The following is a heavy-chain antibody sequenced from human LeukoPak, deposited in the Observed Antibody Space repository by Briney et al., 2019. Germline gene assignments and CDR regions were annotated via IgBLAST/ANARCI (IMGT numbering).Heavy chain of an antibody. CDR1: GFTFSGSA. CDR3: ACVGGNSPDDAFDI. CDR2: IRSKANSYAT. Sequence: GGSLRLSCAASGFTFSGSAMHWVRQAPGKGLEWVGRIRSKANSYATAYAASVKGRFTISRDDSKNTAYLQMNSLKTEDTAVYYCACVGGNSPDDAFDIWGQGTMVTVSS. J-gene: IGHJ3*02. V-gene: IGHV3-73*01. D-gene: IGHD4-23*01.